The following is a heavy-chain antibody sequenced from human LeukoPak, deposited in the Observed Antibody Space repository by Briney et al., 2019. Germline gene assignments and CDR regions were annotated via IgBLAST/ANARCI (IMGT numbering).Heavy chain of an antibody. J-gene: IGHJ5*02. CDR3: AKSRAADGSDPFDP. D-gene: IGHD3-10*01. CDR1: GFIFSSYA. CDR2: ISGSGGST. Sequence: GWSLTLSCAASGFIFSSYAMSWVRQAAGKGLEWVSAISGSGGSTYYEDSVKGRFTISRDNSKNTLYLQMNSLRAEDTAVYYCAKSRAADGSDPFDPWGQGTLVTVSS. V-gene: IGHV3-23*01.